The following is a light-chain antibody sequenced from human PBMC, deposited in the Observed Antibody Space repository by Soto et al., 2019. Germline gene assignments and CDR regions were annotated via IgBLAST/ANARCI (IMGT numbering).Light chain of an antibody. CDR1: NSDVGAYNY. J-gene: IGLJ3*02. CDR3: CSYATNNTWV. CDR2: EVN. Sequence: QSALTQPASVSGSPGQSITISCTGTNSDVGAYNYVSWYQQHPGKAPKLIIYEVNDRPSGVSTRFSASKSGNTASLTISGLQPDDEADYYSCSYATNNTWVFGGGTKLTVL. V-gene: IGLV2-14*01.